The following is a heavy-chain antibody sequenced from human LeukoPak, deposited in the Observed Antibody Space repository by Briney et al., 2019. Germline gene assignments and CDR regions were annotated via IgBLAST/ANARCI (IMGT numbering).Heavy chain of an antibody. CDR2: ISYDGSNK. V-gene: IGHV3-30-3*01. Sequence: GGSLRLSCAASGFTFSSYAMHWVRQAPGKGLEWVAVISYDGSNKYYADSVKGRFTISRDNSKNTLYLQMNSLRAEDTAVYYCARGSEQLVAIDYWGQGTLVTVSS. CDR1: GFTFSSYA. J-gene: IGHJ4*02. CDR3: ARGSEQLVAIDY. D-gene: IGHD6-6*01.